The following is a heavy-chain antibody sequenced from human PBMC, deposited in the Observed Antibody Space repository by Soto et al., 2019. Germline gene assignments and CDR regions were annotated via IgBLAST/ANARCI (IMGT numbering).Heavy chain of an antibody. Sequence: GGSLRLSCAASGFTFSDHGMHWVRQAPGKGLEWVALICYDGSNKYYADSVKGRFTISRDNSKNTLYLQMNSLRAEDTAVYYCARYPLGIAATNPDYYYYGMDVWGQGTTVTVSS. CDR1: GFTFSDHG. V-gene: IGHV3-33*08. CDR3: ARYPLGIAATNPDYYYYGMDV. J-gene: IGHJ6*02. D-gene: IGHD6-13*01. CDR2: ICYDGSNK.